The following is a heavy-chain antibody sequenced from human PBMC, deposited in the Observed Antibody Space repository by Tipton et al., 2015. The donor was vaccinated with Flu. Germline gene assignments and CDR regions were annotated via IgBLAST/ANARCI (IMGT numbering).Heavy chain of an antibody. CDR3: AREVPYSSGWYPPRMDV. Sequence: SLRLSCSASGFTFSTYEMSWVRQAPGKGLEWVSYIDGVGATIHYTDSVKGRFTISRGNAKNSLYLQMNSLRAEDTALYYCAREVPYSSGWYPPRMDVWGQGTTVTVS. J-gene: IGHJ6*02. CDR2: IDGVGATI. D-gene: IGHD6-19*01. CDR1: GFTFSTYE. V-gene: IGHV3-48*03.